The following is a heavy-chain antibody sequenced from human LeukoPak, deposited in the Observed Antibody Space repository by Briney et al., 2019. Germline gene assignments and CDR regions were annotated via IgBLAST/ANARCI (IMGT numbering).Heavy chain of an antibody. J-gene: IGHJ4*02. CDR2: IYYSGST. CDR1: GGSINSYY. Sequence: SETLSLTCAVSGGSINSYYWSWIRQPPGKGLEWIGYIYYSGSTNYNPSLKSRVTISVDTSKNQFSLKLSSVTAADTAVYYCARAFDRLPTFDYWGQGTLVTVSS. V-gene: IGHV4-59*01. D-gene: IGHD2-15*01. CDR3: ARAFDRLPTFDY.